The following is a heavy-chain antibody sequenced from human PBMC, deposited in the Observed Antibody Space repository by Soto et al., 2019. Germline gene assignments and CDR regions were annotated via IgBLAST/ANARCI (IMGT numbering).Heavy chain of an antibody. Sequence: PGGSLRLSCAASGFTFDEYAMHWVRQAPGKGLEWVAVIWYDGSNRYYADSVKGRFTISRDNSKNTLYLQMNSLRAEDTAVYYCARDLGSGYGGPDYWGPGTLVTGSS. CDR2: IWYDGSNR. V-gene: IGHV3-33*08. D-gene: IGHD5-12*01. CDR3: ARDLGSGYGGPDY. CDR1: GFTFDEYA. J-gene: IGHJ4*02.